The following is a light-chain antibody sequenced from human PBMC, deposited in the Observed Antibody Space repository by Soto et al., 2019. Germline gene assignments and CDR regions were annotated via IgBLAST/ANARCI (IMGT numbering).Light chain of an antibody. CDR2: AAS. Sequence: DIQMTQSPSSLSASVGDRVTITFRASQSISTYLNCYQQKPGKAPKALISAASSLQSGVPSRFSGSGSGTDFTLTISSLQPEDFATYYCQQSYSTPQTFGQGTKVDIK. CDR1: QSISTY. CDR3: QQSYSTPQT. V-gene: IGKV1-39*01. J-gene: IGKJ1*01.